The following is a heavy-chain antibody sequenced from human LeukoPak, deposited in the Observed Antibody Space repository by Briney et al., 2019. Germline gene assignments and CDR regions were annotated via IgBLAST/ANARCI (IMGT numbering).Heavy chain of an antibody. V-gene: IGHV3-74*01. J-gene: IGHJ4*02. CDR3: SSARWYSSDY. D-gene: IGHD5-24*01. CDR2: INSDGSGA. CDR1: GFTFSGHW. Sequence: GRSLRLSCAVSGFTFSGHWMFWVRQAPGKGLVWVSSINSDGSGASYMDSVKGRFTVSRDNAKNTLYLQMNSLRAEDTAVYYCSSARWYSSDYWGQGTLVTVSS.